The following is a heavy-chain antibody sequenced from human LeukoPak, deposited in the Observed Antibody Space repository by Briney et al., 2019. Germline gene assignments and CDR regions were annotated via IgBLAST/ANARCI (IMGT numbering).Heavy chain of an antibody. Sequence: GGSLRLSCAASGFTFSSYAMHWVRQVPGKGLEWVSSISSSSSYIHYADSVKGRFTISRDNAQNSLYLQMNSLRVEDTAVYYCLGAFDFWGQGTMVTVSS. CDR3: LGAFDF. CDR1: GFTFSSYA. CDR2: ISSSSSYI. J-gene: IGHJ3*01. V-gene: IGHV3-21*01.